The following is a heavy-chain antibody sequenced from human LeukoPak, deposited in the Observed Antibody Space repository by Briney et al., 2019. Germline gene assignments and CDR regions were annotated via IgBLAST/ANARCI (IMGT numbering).Heavy chain of an antibody. V-gene: IGHV3-7*01. CDR3: ARIPKPPYSSSWYYFDY. CDR1: GFTFSSYE. CDR2: IKQDGSEK. J-gene: IGHJ4*02. D-gene: IGHD6-13*01. Sequence: GGSLGLSCAASGFTFSSYEMNWVRQAPGKGLEWVANIKQDGSEKYYVDSVKGRFTISRDNAKNSLYLQMNSLRAEDTAVYYCARIPKPPYSSSWYYFDYWGQGTLVTVSS.